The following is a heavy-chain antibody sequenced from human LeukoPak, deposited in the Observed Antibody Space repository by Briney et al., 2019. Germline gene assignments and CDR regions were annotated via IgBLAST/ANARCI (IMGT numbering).Heavy chain of an antibody. Sequence: ASVKVSCKASGGTFSSYAISWVRQAPGQGLEWMGWINTNTGNPTYAQGFKGRFVFSLDTSVSTAHLQISSLKAEDTAVYYCARDSCSSTSCYPWFDPWGQGTLVTVSS. D-gene: IGHD2-2*01. V-gene: IGHV7-4-1*02. CDR3: ARDSCSSTSCYPWFDP. J-gene: IGHJ5*02. CDR2: INTNTGNP. CDR1: GGTFSSYA.